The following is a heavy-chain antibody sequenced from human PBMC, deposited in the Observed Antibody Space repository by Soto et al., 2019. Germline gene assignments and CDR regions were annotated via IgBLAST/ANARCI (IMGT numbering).Heavy chain of an antibody. Sequence: LGESLKISRKGSGYNFISYWIGWVRQIPGKGLEWMGIIYPGDSDTRYSPSFQGQVTISADKSISTAYLQWSSLKASDTAMYYCARSDYYFDSWGQGTLVTVSS. CDR2: IYPGDSDT. CDR3: ARSDYYFDS. V-gene: IGHV5-51*01. CDR1: GYNFISYW. J-gene: IGHJ4*01.